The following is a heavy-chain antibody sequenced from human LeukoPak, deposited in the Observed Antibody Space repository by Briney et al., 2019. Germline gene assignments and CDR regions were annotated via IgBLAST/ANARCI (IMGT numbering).Heavy chain of an antibody. D-gene: IGHD6-19*01. CDR3: AREAVYSSGWYLGNWLDP. CDR1: GYTFTSYG. J-gene: IGHJ5*02. V-gene: IGHV1-18*01. Sequence: ASVKVSCKASGYTFTSYGISWVRQAPGQGLEWMGWISAYNGNTNYAQKLQGRVTMTTDTSTSTAYMELRSLRSDDTAVYYCAREAVYSSGWYLGNWLDPWGQGTLVTVSS. CDR2: ISAYNGNT.